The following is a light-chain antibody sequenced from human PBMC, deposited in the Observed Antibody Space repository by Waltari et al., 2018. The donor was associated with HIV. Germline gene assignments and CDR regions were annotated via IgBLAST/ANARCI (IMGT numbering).Light chain of an antibody. J-gene: IGLJ1*01. CDR3: SSYTSSSTRV. V-gene: IGLV2-14*01. CDR2: DVS. Sequence: QSALTQPASVSGSPGQSITISCTGTRSDVGGYNYVSWYQQHPGKAPKLLIDDVSDRPAGVSNRFSGTKSGNTASLTISGLQAEDEADYYCSSYTSSSTRVFGTGTKVTVL. CDR1: RSDVGGYNY.